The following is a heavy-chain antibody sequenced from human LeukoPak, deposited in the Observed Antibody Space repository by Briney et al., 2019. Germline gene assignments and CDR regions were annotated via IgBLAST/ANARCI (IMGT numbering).Heavy chain of an antibody. CDR3: ARDSSLIAPDAFDI. V-gene: IGHV3-11*01. CDR1: GFTFSDYY. Sequence: GGSLRISCAASGFTFSDYYMSWIRQAPGKGLEWVSYISSSGSTIYYADSVKGRFTISRDNAKNSLYLQMNSLRAEDTAVYYCARDSSLIAPDAFDIWGQGTMVTVSS. D-gene: IGHD2-21*01. CDR2: ISSSGSTI. J-gene: IGHJ3*02.